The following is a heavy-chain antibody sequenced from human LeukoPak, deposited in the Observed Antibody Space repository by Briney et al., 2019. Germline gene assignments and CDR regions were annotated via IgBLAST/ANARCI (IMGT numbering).Heavy chain of an antibody. CDR1: GGSISSSSYY. J-gene: IGHJ4*02. Sequence: SETLSLTCTVSGGSISSSSYYWGWIRQPPGKGLEWIGSNYYSGSTYYNPSLKSRVTISVDTSKNQFSLKLSSVTAADTAVYYCARAQYYYDSSGYYRGGFDYWGQGTLVTVSS. CDR3: ARAQYYYDSSGYYRGGFDY. D-gene: IGHD3-22*01. CDR2: NYYSGST. V-gene: IGHV4-39*07.